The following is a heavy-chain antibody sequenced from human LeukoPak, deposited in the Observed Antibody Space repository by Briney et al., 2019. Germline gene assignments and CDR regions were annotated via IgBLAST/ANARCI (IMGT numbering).Heavy chain of an antibody. CDR3: TRDDGPYYYDSSGP. D-gene: IGHD3-22*01. Sequence: GGSLRLSCTASGFTFGDYAMSWVRQAPGKGLEWVGFIRSKAYGGTTEYAASVKGRFTISRDDSKSIAYLQMNSLKTEDTAVYYCTRDDGPYYYDSSGPWGQGTLVTVSS. CDR2: IRSKAYGGTT. CDR1: GFTFGDYA. J-gene: IGHJ5*02. V-gene: IGHV3-49*04.